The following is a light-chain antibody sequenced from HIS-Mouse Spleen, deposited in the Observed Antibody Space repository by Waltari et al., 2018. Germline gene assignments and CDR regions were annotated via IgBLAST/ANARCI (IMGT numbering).Light chain of an antibody. J-gene: IGLJ3*02. CDR3: CSYAGSSTWV. V-gene: IGLV2-23*01. CDR1: SSVVGSYNL. Sequence: QSALTQPASVSGSPGQSITISCTGTSSVVGSYNLVSWYQQHPGKAPKLMIYEGSKRPSGVSNRLSGSKSGNTASLTISGLQAEDEADYYCCSYAGSSTWVFGGGTKLTVL. CDR2: EGS.